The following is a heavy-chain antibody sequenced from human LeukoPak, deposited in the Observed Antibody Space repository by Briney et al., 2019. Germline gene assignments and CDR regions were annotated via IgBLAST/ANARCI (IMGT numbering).Heavy chain of an antibody. Sequence: GGSLRLSCAASGFTFSSYGMHWFRQAPGKGLEWVAVISYDGSNKYYADSVKGRFTISRDNSKNTLYLQMNSLRAEDTAVYYCAKDSRATVTTSNWFDPWGQGTLVSVSS. CDR1: GFTFSSYG. J-gene: IGHJ5*02. CDR3: AKDSRATVTTSNWFDP. V-gene: IGHV3-30*18. CDR2: ISYDGSNK. D-gene: IGHD4-17*01.